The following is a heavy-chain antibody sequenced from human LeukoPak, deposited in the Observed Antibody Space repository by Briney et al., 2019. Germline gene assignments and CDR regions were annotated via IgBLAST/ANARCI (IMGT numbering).Heavy chain of an antibody. J-gene: IGHJ4*02. CDR3: VARPDSNRGPYDY. V-gene: IGHV3-66*01. Sequence: GGSLRLSCEASGYTVSDKPMTWVRQAAGKGLEWVSVIYSDGSTYYSEPVKGRFYISRDNSKNTLYLQMNSLGADDTAVYYCVARPDSNRGPYDYWGQGTLVTVSS. CDR1: GYTVSDKP. CDR2: IYSDGST. D-gene: IGHD1/OR15-1a*01.